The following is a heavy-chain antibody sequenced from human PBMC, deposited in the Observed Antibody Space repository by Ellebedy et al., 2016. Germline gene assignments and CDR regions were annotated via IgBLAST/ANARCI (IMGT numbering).Heavy chain of an antibody. CDR2: ISYDGSNK. D-gene: IGHD3-10*02. CDR1: GFTFSSYG. V-gene: IGHV3-30*18. CDR3: AKDMFGSWDAFDI. J-gene: IGHJ3*02. Sequence: GESLKISCAASGFTFSSYGMHWVRQAPGKGLEWVAVISYDGSNKYYADSVKGRFTISRDNSKNTLYLQMNSLRAEDTALYYCAKDMFGSWDAFDIWGQGTMVTVSS.